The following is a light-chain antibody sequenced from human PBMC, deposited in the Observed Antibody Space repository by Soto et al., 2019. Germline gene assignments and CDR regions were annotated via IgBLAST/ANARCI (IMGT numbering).Light chain of an antibody. J-gene: IGLJ1*01. CDR3: SSYAGSSNV. CDR2: EVN. CDR1: SSDVGGYNY. Sequence: QSVLTQPHSASGSPGQSVAISCTGTSSDVGGYNYVSWYQQHPGKAPKLMIYEVNKRPSGVPDRFSGSKSGNTASLTVSGLQAEDEADYYCSSYAGSSNVFGTGTKPTVL. V-gene: IGLV2-8*01.